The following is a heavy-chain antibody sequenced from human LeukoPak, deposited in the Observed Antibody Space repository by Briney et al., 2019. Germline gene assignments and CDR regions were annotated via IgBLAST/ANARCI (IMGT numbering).Heavy chain of an antibody. V-gene: IGHV1-46*04. Sequence: GGSVRVSCKASGYTFSSYCMNWVRQAPGQGLEWMGLINSSGGSKNYEQKLQGRVTMTNDTKTRTVYIEKSRIRYEETAVYYCARAPSLSSFSDYWGQGTLVTVSS. CDR1: GYTFSSYC. CDR2: INSSGGSK. CDR3: ARAPSLSSFSDY. D-gene: IGHD6-13*01. J-gene: IGHJ4*02.